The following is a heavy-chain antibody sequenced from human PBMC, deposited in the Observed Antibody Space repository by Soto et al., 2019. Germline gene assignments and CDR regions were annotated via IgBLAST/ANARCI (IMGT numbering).Heavy chain of an antibody. CDR2: ISHDGINK. J-gene: IGHJ5*02. CDR1: GSSFGGYA. CDR3: ARDMYSSDYFVKWFEP. Sequence: QVRLVESGEGVANPGGPWGLSCKASGSSFGGYAFYWFRRLPGKGRGWGAVISHDGINKHYADSVKGRVTVSRDNSNHSLDLQLNSLRGEDTAMYYCARDMYSSDYFVKWFEPWGQGTLVTVSS. D-gene: IGHD6-19*01. V-gene: IGHV3-30-3*01.